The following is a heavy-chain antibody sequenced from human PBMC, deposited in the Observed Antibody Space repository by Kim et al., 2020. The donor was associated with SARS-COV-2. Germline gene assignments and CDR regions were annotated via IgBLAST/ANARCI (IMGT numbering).Heavy chain of an antibody. CDR3: ARTKWELLRKYYFDY. D-gene: IGHD1-26*01. Sequence: PSLKSRVTISVDTSTNQFSLKLSSGTAADTAVYYCARTKWELLRKYYFDYWGQGTLVTVSS. J-gene: IGHJ4*02. V-gene: IGHV4-59*01.